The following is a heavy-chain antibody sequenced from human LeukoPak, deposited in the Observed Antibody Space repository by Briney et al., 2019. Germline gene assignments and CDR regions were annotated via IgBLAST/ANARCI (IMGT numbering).Heavy chain of an antibody. J-gene: IGHJ6*02. CDR2: ISSNGRNT. CDR1: GFSFSNYA. Sequence: QPGGSLRLSCAAYGFSFSNYAMNWVRQAPGKGLEWVSGISSNGRNTFNADSVKGRFTISRDNSGNMLFLQMNSLRADDTAVYYCAKQSNDFWRGYTVPPGYGMDVWGQGITVSVSS. V-gene: IGHV3-23*01. CDR3: AKQSNDFWRGYTVPPGYGMDV. D-gene: IGHD3-3*01.